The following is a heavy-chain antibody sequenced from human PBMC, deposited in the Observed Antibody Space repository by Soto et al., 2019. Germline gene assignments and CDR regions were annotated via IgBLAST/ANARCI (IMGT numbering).Heavy chain of an antibody. CDR3: ARGPTAERHYYYYGMDV. D-gene: IGHD7-27*01. CDR1: GYTFTTYY. V-gene: IGHV1-46*01. CDR2: INPSGGTT. J-gene: IGHJ6*02. Sequence: ASVKVSCKASGYTFTTYYLHWGRQAPGQGPEWMGIINPSGGTTNYAQTFEVRVTMTRDTSTSTVYMELSSLRSDDTAVYYCARGPTAERHYYYYGMDVWGQGTTVTVSS.